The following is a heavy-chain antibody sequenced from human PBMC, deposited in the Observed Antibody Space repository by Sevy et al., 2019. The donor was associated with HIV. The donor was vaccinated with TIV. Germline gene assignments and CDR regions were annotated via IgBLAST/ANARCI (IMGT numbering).Heavy chain of an antibody. D-gene: IGHD4-4*01. CDR3: TTLSARNNDY. J-gene: IGHJ4*02. Sequence: GESLKISCAASGFTFSNAWMSWVHQAPGKGLEWVGRIKSKTDGGTTDYAAPVKGRFTISRDDSKNTLYLQMNSLKTEDTAMYYCTTLSARNNDYWGQGTLVTVSS. V-gene: IGHV3-15*01. CDR2: IKSKTDGGTT. CDR1: GFTFSNAW.